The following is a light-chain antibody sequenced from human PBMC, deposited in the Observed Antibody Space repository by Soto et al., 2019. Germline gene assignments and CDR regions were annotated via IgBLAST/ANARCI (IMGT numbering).Light chain of an antibody. J-gene: IGLJ1*01. Sequence: SYELTQPPSVSVSPGQTASITCSGDKLGDKYACWYQQKPGQSPVLVIYQDSKRPSGIPERFSGSNSGNTATLTISGTQAMDEADYYCQGWESSTYVFGTVTKVTVL. V-gene: IGLV3-1*01. CDR1: KLGDKY. CDR3: QGWESSTYV. CDR2: QDS.